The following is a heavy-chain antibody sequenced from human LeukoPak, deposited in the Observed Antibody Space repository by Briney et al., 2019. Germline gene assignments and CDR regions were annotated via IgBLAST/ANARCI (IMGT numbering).Heavy chain of an antibody. V-gene: IGHV3-23*01. Sequence: GGSLRLSCAASGFTFSSYAMSWVRQAPGKGLEWVSGISGSGTNTYYADSVKGRFTISRDNSKNTLYLQMNSLRAEDTAVYYCAKLYDAFDIWGQGTMVTVSS. CDR3: AKLYDAFDI. J-gene: IGHJ3*02. CDR1: GFTFSSYA. CDR2: ISGSGTNT.